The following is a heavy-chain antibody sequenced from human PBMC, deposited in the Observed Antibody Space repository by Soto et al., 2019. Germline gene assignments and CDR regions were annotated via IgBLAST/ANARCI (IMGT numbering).Heavy chain of an antibody. CDR1: GFTFTSSA. J-gene: IGHJ6*02. Sequence: SVKVSCKASGFTFTSSAVQWVRQARGQRLEWIGWVVVGSGNTNYAQKFQERVTITRDMSTSTAYMELSSLRSEDTAVYYCAAEGKAARPYYYHGMDVWGQGTTVTVSS. CDR3: AAEGKAARPYYYHGMDV. V-gene: IGHV1-58*01. D-gene: IGHD6-6*01. CDR2: VVVGSGNT.